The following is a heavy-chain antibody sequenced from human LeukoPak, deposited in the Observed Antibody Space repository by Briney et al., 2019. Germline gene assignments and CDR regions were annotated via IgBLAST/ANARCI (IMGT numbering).Heavy chain of an antibody. D-gene: IGHD2-2*02. Sequence: SETLSLTCTVSGASINSGSYYWNWIRQSAGKGLEWIGHIYTTGSTNCNPSLKSRVTISLDTSKNQFSLKLNSVTAADTAVYYCARCTSTSCYNFDYWGQGTLVTVSS. CDR3: ARCTSTSCYNFDY. CDR1: GASINSGSYY. J-gene: IGHJ4*02. CDR2: IYTTGST. V-gene: IGHV4-61*09.